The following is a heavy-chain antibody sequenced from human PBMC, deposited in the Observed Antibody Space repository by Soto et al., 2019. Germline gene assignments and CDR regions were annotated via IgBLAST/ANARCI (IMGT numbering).Heavy chain of an antibody. V-gene: IGHV4-31*03. CDR3: ARGPDYGGNSYEDAFDI. D-gene: IGHD4-17*01. J-gene: IGHJ3*02. CDR1: GGSISSGGYY. Sequence: QVQLQESGPGLVKPSQTLSLTCTVSGGSISSGGYYWSWIRQHPGKGLEWIGYIYYSGSTYYNPSLKSRVTISVETSKKQFSLKLRSVTAADTAVYYCARGPDYGGNSYEDAFDIWGQGTMVTVSS. CDR2: IYYSGST.